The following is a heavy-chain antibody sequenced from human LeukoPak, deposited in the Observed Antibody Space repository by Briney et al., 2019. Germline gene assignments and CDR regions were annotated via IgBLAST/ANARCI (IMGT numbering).Heavy chain of an antibody. V-gene: IGHV1-24*01. CDR2: FDPEDGET. J-gene: IGHJ4*02. CDR1: GYTLTELS. CDR3: ATDPAYCGGDCYLDY. Sequence: ASVKVSCKVSGYTLTELSMHWVRQAPGNGLEWMGGFDPEDGETIYAQKFQGRVTMTEDTSTDTAYMELSSLRSEDTAVYYCATDPAYCGGDCYLDYWGQGTLVTVSS. D-gene: IGHD2-21*02.